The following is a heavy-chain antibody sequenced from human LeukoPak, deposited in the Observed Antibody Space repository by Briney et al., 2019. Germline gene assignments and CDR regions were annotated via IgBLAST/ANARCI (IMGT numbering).Heavy chain of an antibody. J-gene: IGHJ4*02. CDR3: ATRGVVGKSTYYFDY. D-gene: IGHD1-26*01. CDR1: GYTLTELS. Sequence: ASVKVSCKVSGYTLTELSMHWVRQAPGKGLEWMGGFDPEDGETIYAQKFQGRVTMTEDTSTDTAYMELSSLRSEDTAMYYCATRGVVGKSTYYFDYWAQGTLVTVSS. V-gene: IGHV1-24*01. CDR2: FDPEDGET.